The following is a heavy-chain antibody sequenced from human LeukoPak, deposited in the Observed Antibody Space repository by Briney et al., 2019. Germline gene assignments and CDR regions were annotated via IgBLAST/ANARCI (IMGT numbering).Heavy chain of an antibody. CDR2: ISPSGRSI. CDR3: ASSRTGYSYYFDY. V-gene: IGHV3-21*01. Sequence: GGSLRLSCAASGFTFSDYNMNWVGQTPGRGLEWVSSISPSGRSISYADSVKGRFTISRDNAKNSLYLQMSSLRAEDTAVYYCASSRTGYSYYFDYWGQGILVTVSS. J-gene: IGHJ4*02. D-gene: IGHD3/OR15-3a*01. CDR1: GFTFSDYN.